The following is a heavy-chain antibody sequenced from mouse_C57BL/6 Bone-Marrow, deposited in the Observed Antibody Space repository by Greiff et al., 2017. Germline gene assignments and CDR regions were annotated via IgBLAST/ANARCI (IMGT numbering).Heavy chain of an antibody. J-gene: IGHJ3*01. CDR3: ASPLSPGFAD. CDR2: ISGGGGNT. Sequence: EVQLVESGGGLVKPGGSLKLSCAASGFTFSSYTMSWVRQTPEKRLEWVATISGGGGNTYYPDSVKGRFTISRDNAKNTLYLQMSSLRSEDTALYYCASPLSPGFADWGQGTLVTVSA. V-gene: IGHV5-9*01. CDR1: GFTFSSYT.